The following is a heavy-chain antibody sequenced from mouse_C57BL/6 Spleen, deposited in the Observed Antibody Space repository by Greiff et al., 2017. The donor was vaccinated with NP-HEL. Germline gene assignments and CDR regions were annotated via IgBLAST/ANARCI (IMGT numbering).Heavy chain of an antibody. V-gene: IGHV5-4*01. CDR1: GFTFSSYA. D-gene: IGHD1-1*01. Sequence: EVQRVESGGGLVKPGGSLKLSCAASGFTFSSYAMSWVRQTPEKRLEWVATISDGGSYTYYPDNVKGRFTISRDNAKNNLYLQMSHLKSEDTAMYYCARGSSYLDYWGQGTTLTVSS. CDR3: ARGSSYLDY. J-gene: IGHJ2*01. CDR2: ISDGGSYT.